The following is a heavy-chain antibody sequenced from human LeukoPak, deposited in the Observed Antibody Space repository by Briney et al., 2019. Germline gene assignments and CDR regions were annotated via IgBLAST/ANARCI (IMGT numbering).Heavy chain of an antibody. CDR3: ARGPYSYDSSGAFDI. CDR2: IYHTGST. V-gene: IGHV4-39*07. Sequence: SETLSLTCNVSGGSITITNHYWGWIRQPPGKGLEWIGSIYHTGSTYYNPSLKSRVTISVDTSKNQFSLKLSSVTAADTAVYFCARGPYSYDSSGAFDIWGQGTMVTVSS. J-gene: IGHJ3*02. CDR1: GGSITITNHY. D-gene: IGHD3-22*01.